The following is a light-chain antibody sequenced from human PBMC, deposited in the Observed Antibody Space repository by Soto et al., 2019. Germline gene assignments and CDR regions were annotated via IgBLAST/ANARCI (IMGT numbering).Light chain of an antibody. V-gene: IGLV2-14*01. CDR2: DVT. J-gene: IGLJ7*01. CDR3: SSYTTTTTSRV. CDR1: SNDVGGYNY. Sequence: QSALTQPASVSGSPGQSITISCTGTSNDVGGYNYVSWYQQYPGKAPKLIIFDVTNRPSGVSTRFSGSKSGNRAYLTISGLQAEEEADYCCSSYTTTTTSRVFGTGTQLNVL.